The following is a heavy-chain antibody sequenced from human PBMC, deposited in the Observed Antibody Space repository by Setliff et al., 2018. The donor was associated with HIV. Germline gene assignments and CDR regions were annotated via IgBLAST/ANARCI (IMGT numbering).Heavy chain of an antibody. Sequence: SETLSLTCAVSGGSFTGYYWSWIRQTPGKGLEWIAEINHSGNTNYNPSLKSRVTISVVTSKSHFSLKLTSVTAADTAVYYCARVILAGRFKTYFFDSWGQGTLVTVSS. CDR2: INHSGNT. CDR3: ARVILAGRFKTYFFDS. CDR1: GGSFTGYY. V-gene: IGHV4-34*01. D-gene: IGHD3-10*01. J-gene: IGHJ4*02.